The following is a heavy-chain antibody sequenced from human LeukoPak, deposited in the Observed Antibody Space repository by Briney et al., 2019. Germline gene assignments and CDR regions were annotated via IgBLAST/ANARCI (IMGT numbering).Heavy chain of an antibody. CDR1: GYTFTGYY. D-gene: IGHD3-22*01. Sequence: ASVKVSFKASGYTFTGYYRYWVRQAPGQGREWMGLSNPNSGDTNYAQRFQGRVTMTRDTSISTAYMELSRLRSDDTAVYYCAIRGTTMIVVARPLRSFDYWGQGTLVTVSS. V-gene: IGHV1-2*02. CDR2: SNPNSGDT. J-gene: IGHJ4*02. CDR3: AIRGTTMIVVARPLRSFDY.